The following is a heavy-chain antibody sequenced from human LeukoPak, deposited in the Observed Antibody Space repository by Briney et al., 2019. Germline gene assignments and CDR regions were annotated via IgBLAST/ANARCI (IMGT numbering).Heavy chain of an antibody. J-gene: IGHJ3*02. CDR1: GFSFTTYW. Sequence: HGESLKISCKGSGFSFTTYWIGWVRQMPGKGLEWMGIIYPGDSDTRYSPSFQGQVTISADKSISTAYLQWSSLKASDTAMYYCARRGYYYANSDAFDIWGQGTMVTVSS. CDR2: IYPGDSDT. D-gene: IGHD3-10*01. CDR3: ARRGYYYANSDAFDI. V-gene: IGHV5-51*01.